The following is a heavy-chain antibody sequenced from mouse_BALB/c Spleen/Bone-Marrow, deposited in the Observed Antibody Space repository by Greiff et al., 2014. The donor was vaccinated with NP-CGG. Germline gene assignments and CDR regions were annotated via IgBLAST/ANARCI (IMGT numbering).Heavy chain of an antibody. J-gene: IGHJ4*01. CDR1: GFSLTNYG. CDR2: IWADGST. D-gene: IGHD1-2*01. V-gene: IGHV2-9*02. CDR3: ARITTGTGAMDY. Sequence: VQGVESGPGLVAPSQSLSITCTVSGFSLTNYGVHWVRQPPGKGLEWLGVIWADGSTNYNSALMSRLNISKDNSKSQVFFKMNCLQTDDTAMYYCARITTGTGAMDYWGQGTSVTVSS.